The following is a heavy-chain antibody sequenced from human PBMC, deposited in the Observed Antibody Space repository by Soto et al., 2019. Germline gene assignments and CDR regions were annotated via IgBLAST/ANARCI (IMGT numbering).Heavy chain of an antibody. Sequence: GESLQISGKGSGCSLTSYWIRWVRQMTGKGLEWMGRIDPSDSYTNYSPSFQGHVTISADKSISTAYLQWSSLKASDTAMYYCARPSAADYYGMDVWGQGTTVTVSS. D-gene: IGHD3-3*01. CDR1: GCSLTSYW. J-gene: IGHJ6*02. CDR2: IDPSDSYT. V-gene: IGHV5-10-1*01. CDR3: ARPSAADYYGMDV.